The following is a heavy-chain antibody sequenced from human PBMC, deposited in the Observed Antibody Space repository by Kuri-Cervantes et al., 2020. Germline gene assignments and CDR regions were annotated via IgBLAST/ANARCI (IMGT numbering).Heavy chain of an antibody. V-gene: IGHV3-33*01. CDR2: IWYDGSNK. J-gene: IGHJ2*01. Sequence: GESLKISCAASGFTFSSYGMHWVRQAPGKGLEWVAVIWYDGSNKYYADSVKGRFTISRDNSKNTLYLQMNSLRAEDTAVYYCARDHIVVATYWYFDLWGRGTLVTVSS. CDR1: GFTFSSYG. D-gene: IGHD2-21*01. CDR3: ARDHIVVATYWYFDL.